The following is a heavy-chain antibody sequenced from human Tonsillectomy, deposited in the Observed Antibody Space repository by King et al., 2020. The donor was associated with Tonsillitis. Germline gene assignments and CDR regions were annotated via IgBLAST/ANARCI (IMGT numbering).Heavy chain of an antibody. CDR3: AKDYYDSGGYLYTFDY. CDR1: GYTFTGNY. Sequence: VQLVESGAEVKKPGASVKVSCKASGYTFTGNYMHWVRQAPGQGLEWMGWINPNSGGTNYEQKFQGWVTLTRDTPISTAYMELSRLRSDDTDVYYCAKDYYDSGGYLYTFDYWGQGTLVTVSS. CDR2: INPNSGGT. V-gene: IGHV1-2*04. D-gene: IGHD3-22*01. J-gene: IGHJ4*02.